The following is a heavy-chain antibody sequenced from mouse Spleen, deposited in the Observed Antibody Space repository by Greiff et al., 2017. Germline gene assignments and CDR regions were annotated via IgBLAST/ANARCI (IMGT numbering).Heavy chain of an antibody. CDR3: ASGSSLYYYAMDY. CDR1: GYSITSGYY. Sequence: EVQLQESGPGLVKPSQSLSLTCSVTGYSITSGYYWNWIRQFPGNKLEWMGYISYDGSNNYNPSLKNRISITRDTSKNQFFLKLNSVTTEDTATYYCASGSSLYYYAMDYWGQGTSVTVSS. V-gene: IGHV3-6*01. J-gene: IGHJ4*01. CDR2: ISYDGSN. D-gene: IGHD1-1*01.